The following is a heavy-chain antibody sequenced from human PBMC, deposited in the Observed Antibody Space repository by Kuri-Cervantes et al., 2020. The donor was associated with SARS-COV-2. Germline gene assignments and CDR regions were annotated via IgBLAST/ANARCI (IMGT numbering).Heavy chain of an antibody. J-gene: IGHJ3*02. CDR3: AKRVSVLYDAFDI. CDR1: GFTFSSYS. Sequence: GESLKISCAASGFTFSSYSMNWVRQAPGKGLEWVSSISSSSSYIYYADPVKGRFTISRDNAKNSLYLQMNSLRAEDTAVYYCAKRVSVLYDAFDIWGQGTMVTVSS. D-gene: IGHD6-6*01. V-gene: IGHV3-21*04. CDR2: ISSSSSYI.